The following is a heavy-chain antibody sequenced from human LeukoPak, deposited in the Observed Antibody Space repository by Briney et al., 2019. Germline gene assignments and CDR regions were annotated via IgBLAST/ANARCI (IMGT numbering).Heavy chain of an antibody. CDR3: ARGEDGTGDYRPTYFDS. Sequence: SETLSLTCAVYGWSFSGYYWSWIRQPPGKGLEWIGEINHGGGTKYNPSLKSRATISVDTTKKQFSLNLSSVTAADTAVYYCARGEDGTGDYRPTYFDSWGQGTLVTVSS. J-gene: IGHJ4*02. CDR2: INHGGGT. CDR1: GWSFSGYY. V-gene: IGHV4-34*01. D-gene: IGHD4-17*01.